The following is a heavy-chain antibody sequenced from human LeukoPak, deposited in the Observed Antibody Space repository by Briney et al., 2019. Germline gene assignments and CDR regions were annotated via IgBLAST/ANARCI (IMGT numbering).Heavy chain of an antibody. CDR2: IYYSGST. V-gene: IGHV4-59*01. CDR3: ARGSPYYDFCSGLAADY. J-gene: IGHJ4*02. CDR1: GGSISSYY. D-gene: IGHD3-3*01. Sequence: SETLSLTCTVSGGSISSYYWSWIRQPPGKGLEWIGYIYYSGSTNYNPSLKSRVTISVDTSKNQFSLKLSSVTAADTAVYYCARGSPYYDFCSGLAADYLGQRTLVTVSS.